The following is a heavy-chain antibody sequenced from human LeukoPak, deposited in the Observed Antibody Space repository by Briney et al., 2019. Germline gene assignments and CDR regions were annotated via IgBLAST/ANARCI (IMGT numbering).Heavy chain of an antibody. CDR2: INPNSGGT. CDR3: ARGNLTGYRVDAFDI. CDR1: GYTFTNYG. Sequence: ASVKVSCKASGYTFTNYGISWVRQAPGQGLEWMGWINPNSGGTNYAQKFQGWVTMTRDTSISTAYMELSRLRSDDTAVYYCARGNLTGYRVDAFDIWGQGTMVTVSS. D-gene: IGHD3-9*01. J-gene: IGHJ3*02. V-gene: IGHV1-2*04.